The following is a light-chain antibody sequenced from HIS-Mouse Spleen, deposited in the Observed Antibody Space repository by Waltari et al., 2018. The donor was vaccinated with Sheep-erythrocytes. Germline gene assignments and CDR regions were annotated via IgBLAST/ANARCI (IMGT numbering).Light chain of an antibody. CDR2: EGS. CDR3: CSYAGSSTPWV. CDR1: RSDGGRYTL. V-gene: IGLV2-23*01. J-gene: IGLJ3*02. Sequence: QSALTQPASVPGSPGQSITISCTGTRSDGGRYTLATWYQQHPGKAPKLMIYEGSKRPSWVSNRFSGSKSGNTASLTISGLQAEDEADYYCCSYAGSSTPWVFGGGTKLTVL.